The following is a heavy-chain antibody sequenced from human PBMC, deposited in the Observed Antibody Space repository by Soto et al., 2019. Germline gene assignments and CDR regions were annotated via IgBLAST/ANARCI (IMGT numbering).Heavy chain of an antibody. Sequence: ETLSLTCAVYGGSFSVYYWSWIRQPPGKGLEWIGEINHSGSTNYNPSLKSRVTISVDTSKNQFSLKLSSVTAADTAVYYCARGAXFDWLLYGRYYYYGMDVWGQGTTVTVSS. V-gene: IGHV4-34*01. CDR1: GGSFSVYY. J-gene: IGHJ6*02. CDR2: INHSGST. CDR3: ARGAXFDWLLYGRYYYYGMDV. D-gene: IGHD3-9*01.